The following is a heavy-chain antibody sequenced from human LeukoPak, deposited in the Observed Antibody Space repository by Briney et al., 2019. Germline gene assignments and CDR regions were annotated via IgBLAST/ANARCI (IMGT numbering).Heavy chain of an antibody. CDR2: IRYDGSNK. J-gene: IGHJ6*03. CDR1: GFTFSSYG. Sequence: PGGSLRLSCAASGFTFSSYGMHWVRQAPGKVLEWVAFIRYDGSNKYYADSVKGRFTISRDNSKNTLYLQMNSLRAEDTAVYYCAKDGPTYYYYMDVWGKGTTVTISS. CDR3: AKDGPTYYYYMDV. V-gene: IGHV3-30*02.